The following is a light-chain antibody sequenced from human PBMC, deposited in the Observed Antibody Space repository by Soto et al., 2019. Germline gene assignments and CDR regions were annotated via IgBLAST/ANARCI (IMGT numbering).Light chain of an antibody. Sequence: ETVLTQSPATLSLSPGERATLSCSASRSISNYLVWYQQKPGQPPRLLIFDASNRATGTPARFSGSGSGTDFTLTISSLEPEDFAVYYCQQRSNWPLTFGGGTKLEIK. CDR2: DAS. J-gene: IGKJ4*01. CDR1: RSISNY. CDR3: QQRSNWPLT. V-gene: IGKV3-11*01.